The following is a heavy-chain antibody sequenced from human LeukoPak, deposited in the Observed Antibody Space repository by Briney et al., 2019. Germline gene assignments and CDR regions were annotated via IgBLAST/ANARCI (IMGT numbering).Heavy chain of an antibody. V-gene: IGHV4-38-2*02. CDR1: GYSISSGYY. D-gene: IGHD3-10*01. CDR2: IYHSGST. Sequence: PSETLSLTCTVSGYSISSGYYWGWIRQPPGKGLEWIGSIYHSGSTNYNPSLKSRVTISVDTSKNQFSLKLSSVTAADTAVYYCARLCAYGSGSYFVYYYYMDVWGKGTTVTISS. CDR3: ARLCAYGSGSYFVYYYYMDV. J-gene: IGHJ6*03.